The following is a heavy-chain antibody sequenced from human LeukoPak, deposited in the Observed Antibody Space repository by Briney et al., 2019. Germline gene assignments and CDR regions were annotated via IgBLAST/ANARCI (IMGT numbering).Heavy chain of an antibody. CDR3: AKISSAMSSLDY. Sequence: GGSLRLSCAASGFTFSSYAMSWVRQAPGKGLEWVSAISGCGGSTYYADSVKGRFTISRDNSKNTLYLQMNSLRAEDTAVYYCAKISSAMSSLDYWGQGTLVTVSS. D-gene: IGHD3-10*01. V-gene: IGHV3-23*01. CDR2: ISGCGGST. CDR1: GFTFSSYA. J-gene: IGHJ4*02.